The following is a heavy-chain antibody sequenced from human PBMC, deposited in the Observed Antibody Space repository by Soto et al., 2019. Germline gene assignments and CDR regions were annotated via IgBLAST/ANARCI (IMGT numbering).Heavy chain of an antibody. Sequence: EVQLVESGGALVQPGGSLTLSCAASGFAFFSHVMSWVRQAPGKGLEWVSTVKTTGDTTFYAGPVKGRFTASRDDSKSTLFLHMYSLRVEDAATYCCTKEVTGDVGADYWGQGTPVTVAS. D-gene: IGHD2-21*02. CDR1: GFAFFSHV. CDR2: VKTTGDTT. V-gene: IGHV3-23*04. CDR3: TKEVTGDVGADY. J-gene: IGHJ4*02.